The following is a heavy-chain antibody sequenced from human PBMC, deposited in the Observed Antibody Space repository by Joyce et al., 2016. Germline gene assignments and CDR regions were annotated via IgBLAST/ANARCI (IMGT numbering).Heavy chain of an antibody. V-gene: IGHV3-30*04. CDR2: RSYDGNNK. CDR1: GFTFSNYA. Sequence: QVQLVESGGGVVQPGRSLRLSCAASGFTFSNYAMHWVRQAPGKGLEWVAVRSYDGNNKYYGDSVKGRFTISRYNSKNTLYLQMNSLRAEDTAVYYCARDLCTSCYMYYYYGMDVWGQGTTVTVSS. J-gene: IGHJ6*02. D-gene: IGHD2-2*02. CDR3: ARDLCTSCYMYYYYGMDV.